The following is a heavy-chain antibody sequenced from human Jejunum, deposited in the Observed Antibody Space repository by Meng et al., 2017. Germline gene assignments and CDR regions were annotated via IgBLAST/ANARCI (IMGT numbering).Heavy chain of an antibody. CDR3: ARDHWGSLDY. Sequence: GPLQASGPGLVRPSETLSLICAVSGGSVSSSGYQWGWIRQPPGKGLEWIGYASTNYNPSLKSRVTISVDTSKNQFSLKLTSVTAADTAVYYCARDHWGSLDYWGQGVLVTVSS. CDR1: GGSVSSSGYQ. V-gene: IGHV4-61*08. D-gene: IGHD7-27*01. J-gene: IGHJ4*02. CDR2: AST.